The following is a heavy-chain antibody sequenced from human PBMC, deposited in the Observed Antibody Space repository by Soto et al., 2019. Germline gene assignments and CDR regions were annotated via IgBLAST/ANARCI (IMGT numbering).Heavy chain of an antibody. D-gene: IGHD6-19*01. CDR2: ISYDGSNT. J-gene: IGHJ4*02. CDR3: AKDCETKQWLRYFDY. V-gene: IGHV3-30*18. CDR1: GFTFTNYA. Sequence: QVQLVESGGGVVQPGRSLRLSCAASGFTFTNYAMHWVRQAPGKGLEYVAIISYDGSNTYYADSVKGRFTISRDNSKNTLYLQIDSRRGEDTAVYYCAKDCETKQWLRYFDYWGQGTLVTVSS.